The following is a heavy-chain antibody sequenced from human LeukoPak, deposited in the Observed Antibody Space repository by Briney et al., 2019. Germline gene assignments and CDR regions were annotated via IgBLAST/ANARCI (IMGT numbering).Heavy chain of an antibody. CDR2: IYHSGST. CDR1: GGSISSSNW. V-gene: IGHV4-4*02. D-gene: IGHD3-9*01. Sequence: SGTLSLTCAVSGGSISSSNWWSWVRQPPGKGLEWIGEIYHSGSTNYNPSLKSRVTISVDKSKNQFSLKLSSVTAADTAVYYCARVEDDILTGYYTFEAFDFWGQGTMVTVSS. CDR3: ARVEDDILTGYYTFEAFDF. J-gene: IGHJ3*01.